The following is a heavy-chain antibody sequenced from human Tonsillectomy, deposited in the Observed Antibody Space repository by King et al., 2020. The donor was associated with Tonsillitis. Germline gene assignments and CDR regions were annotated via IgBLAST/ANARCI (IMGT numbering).Heavy chain of an antibody. V-gene: IGHV4-39*07. Sequence: QLQESGPGLVKPSETLSLTCTVSGGSISSSSYYWGWIRQPPGKGLEWIGSIYYSGSTYYNPSLKSRVTISVDTSKNQFSLKLSSVTAADTAVYYCARRNPCDAFDIWGQGTMVTVSS. J-gene: IGHJ3*02. D-gene: IGHD1-14*01. CDR3: ARRNPCDAFDI. CDR1: GGSISSSSYY. CDR2: IYYSGST.